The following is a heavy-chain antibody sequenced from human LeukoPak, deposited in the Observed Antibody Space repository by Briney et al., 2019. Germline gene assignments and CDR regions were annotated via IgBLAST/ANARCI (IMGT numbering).Heavy chain of an antibody. D-gene: IGHD3-3*01. CDR3: AGSYDFWSEGAFDI. J-gene: IGHJ3*02. Sequence: GGSLRLSCAASGFTFSSYAMHWVRQAPGKGLEWVSSISSSSSYIYYADSVKGRFTISRDNAKSSLYLQMNSLRAEDTAVYYCAGSYDFWSEGAFDIWGQGTMVTVSS. V-gene: IGHV3-21*01. CDR2: ISSSSSYI. CDR1: GFTFSSYA.